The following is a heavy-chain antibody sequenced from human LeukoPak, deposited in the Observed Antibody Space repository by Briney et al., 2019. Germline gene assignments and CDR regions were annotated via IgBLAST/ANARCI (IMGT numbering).Heavy chain of an antibody. CDR1: RFTFSTYA. CDR3: ATAYSTTWSFSDF. J-gene: IGHJ4*02. Sequence: GGSLRLSCAASRFTFSTYAMSWVRQAPGKGLEWVSGLSDGGGYTYYADPVKGRFTISRDNAKNTLYLQMNSLRAEDTAIYYCATAYSTTWSFSDFWGQGTLVTVSS. CDR2: LSDGGGYT. D-gene: IGHD6-13*01. V-gene: IGHV3-23*01.